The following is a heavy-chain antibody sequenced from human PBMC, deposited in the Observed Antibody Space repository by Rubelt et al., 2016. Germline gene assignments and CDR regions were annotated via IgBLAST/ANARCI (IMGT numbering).Heavy chain of an antibody. Sequence: QVQLKESGPGLLKPSENLSLTCFVSRGAISSYYWSWIRQSPVKGLEWIGYVYYGGRTEYNPSLKSRVTISIDTPKNQFSLEWTSVTAAETAVYYCARHPLSSGCPDYWGQGTLVTVSS. CDR3: ARHPLSSGCPDY. V-gene: IGHV4-59*01. CDR1: RGAISSYY. CDR2: VYYGGRT. D-gene: IGHD6-19*01. J-gene: IGHJ4*02.